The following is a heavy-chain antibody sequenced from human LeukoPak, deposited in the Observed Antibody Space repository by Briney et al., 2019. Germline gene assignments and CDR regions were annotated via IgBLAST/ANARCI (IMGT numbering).Heavy chain of an antibody. J-gene: IGHJ4*02. D-gene: IGHD3-22*01. CDR1: GFTLSYYG. V-gene: IGHV3-30*18. CDR3: AKDGDYYDSRGYFDY. CDR2: ISYDGIDK. Sequence: GGSLRLSCAASGFTLSYYGMHWVRQAPGKGLEWVAVISYDGIDKYYADSVKGRFTISRDNSRNTLYLQMNSLTAEDTAVYYCAKDGDYYDSRGYFDYWGQGTLVTVYS.